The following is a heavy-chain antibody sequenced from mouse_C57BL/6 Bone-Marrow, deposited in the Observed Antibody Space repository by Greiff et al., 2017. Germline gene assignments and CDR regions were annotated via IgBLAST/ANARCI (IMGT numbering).Heavy chain of an antibody. D-gene: IGHD1-1*01. CDR2: IDPSDSYT. CDR3: ARGGTTVVAKAY. CDR1: GYTFTSYW. V-gene: IGHV1-59*01. Sequence: QVQLQQPGAELVRPGTSVKLSCKASGYTFTSYWLHWVKQRPGQGLEWIGVIDPSDSYTNYNQKFKGKATLTVDTSSSTAYMQLSSLTSEDSAVYYCARGGTTVVAKAYWGQGTLVTVSA. J-gene: IGHJ3*01.